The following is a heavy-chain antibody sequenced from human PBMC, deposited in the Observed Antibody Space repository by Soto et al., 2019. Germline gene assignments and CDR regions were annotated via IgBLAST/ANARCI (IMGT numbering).Heavy chain of an antibody. J-gene: IGHJ3*02. CDR3: AKDRHSSGYYLKAFDI. V-gene: IGHV3-9*01. CDR2: ISWNSGSI. CDR1: GFTFDDYA. D-gene: IGHD3-22*01. Sequence: GGSLRLSCAASGFTFDDYAMHWVRQAPGKGLEWVSGISWNSGSIGYADSVKGRFTISRDNAKNSLYLQMNSLRAEDTALYYCAKDRHSSGYYLKAFDIWGQGTMVTVSS.